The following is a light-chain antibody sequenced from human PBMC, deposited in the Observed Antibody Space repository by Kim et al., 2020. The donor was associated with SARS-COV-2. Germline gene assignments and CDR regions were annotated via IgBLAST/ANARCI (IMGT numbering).Light chain of an antibody. CDR2: DAS. CDR3: QQYDNLPWT. V-gene: IGKV1-33*01. J-gene: IGKJ1*01. CDR1: QDISNY. Sequence: DIQMTQSQSSLSASIGDRVTITCQASQDISNYLNWYHHKPGKAPKLLIYDASNLETGVPSRFSGSGSGTDFTFTISSLQPEDVATYYCQQYDNLPWTFGQGTKVDIK.